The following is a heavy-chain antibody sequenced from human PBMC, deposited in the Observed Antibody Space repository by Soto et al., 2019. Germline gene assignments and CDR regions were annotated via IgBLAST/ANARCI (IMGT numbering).Heavy chain of an antibody. CDR3: AQSKPNYYYYGMDV. CDR2: IWYDGSNK. CDR1: GVTFSSYG. D-gene: IGHD4-4*01. J-gene: IGHJ6*02. V-gene: IGHV3-33*01. Sequence: PWGSMRLSSSASGVTFSSYGMHWVRQAPGKGLEWVAVIWYDGSNKYYADSVKGRFTISRDNSKNTLYLQMNSLRAEDTAVYYCAQSKPNYYYYGMDVWGQGTTVTVSS.